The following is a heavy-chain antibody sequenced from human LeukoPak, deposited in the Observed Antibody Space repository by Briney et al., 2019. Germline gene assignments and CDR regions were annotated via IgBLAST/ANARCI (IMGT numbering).Heavy chain of an antibody. V-gene: IGHV3-23*01. CDR2: ISGSGGST. D-gene: IGHD3-22*01. J-gene: IGHJ4*02. CDR1: GFTFSSYA. Sequence: GGSLRLSCAASGFTFSSYAMSWVRQAPGKGLEWVSAISGSGGSTYYADSVKGRFTISRDNSKNTLYLQMNSLRAEDTAVYYCAEDPSYDSSGYYYKWGQGTLVTVSS. CDR3: AEDPSYDSSGYYYK.